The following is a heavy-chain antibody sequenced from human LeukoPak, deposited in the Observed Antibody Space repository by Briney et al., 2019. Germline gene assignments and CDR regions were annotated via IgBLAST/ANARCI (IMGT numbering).Heavy chain of an antibody. CDR1: GLAFSSYK. D-gene: IGHD2-15*01. CDR2: ISTDGYTT. Sequence: GSLRLSFAASGLAFSSYKMHWVRPTPRKGLVWVSRISTDGYTTDYADFVQGRFTASRDNTKNTWSLEMNSLRAEDTAVYYCVVGGSPGYWGQGTLVTVSS. J-gene: IGHJ4*02. V-gene: IGHV3-74*01. CDR3: VVGGSPGY.